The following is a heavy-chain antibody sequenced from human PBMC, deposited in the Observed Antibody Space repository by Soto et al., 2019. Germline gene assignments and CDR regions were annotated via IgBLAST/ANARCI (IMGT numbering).Heavy chain of an antibody. V-gene: IGHV3-30*03. D-gene: IGHD3-10*01. CDR1: GFTFSSDV. J-gene: IGHJ4*02. Sequence: PGGSLRLSCAASGFTFSSDVLHWVRQAPGKGLEWVAVISYDGRNKYYADSVEGRFTISRDDSKNTLYIQMNSLRPEDMAVYFCARDMSSGSGSYFDWGQGALVTVSS. CDR2: ISYDGRNK. CDR3: ARDMSSGSGSYFD.